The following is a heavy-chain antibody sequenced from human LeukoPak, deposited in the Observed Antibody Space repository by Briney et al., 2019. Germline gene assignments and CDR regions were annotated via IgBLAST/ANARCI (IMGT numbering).Heavy chain of an antibody. CDR2: IIPNLGVA. J-gene: IGHJ4*02. D-gene: IGHD3-22*01. Sequence: ASVKVSCKASGDTFRSYNISWVRQAPGQGLEWMGRIIPNLGVANYAQKFQGRVTMSADKSMNTAYMELSSLRSEDTAVYYCAGGAGITLIEADFWGQGTLVTVSS. V-gene: IGHV1-69*02. CDR3: AGGAGITLIEADF. CDR1: GDTFRSYN.